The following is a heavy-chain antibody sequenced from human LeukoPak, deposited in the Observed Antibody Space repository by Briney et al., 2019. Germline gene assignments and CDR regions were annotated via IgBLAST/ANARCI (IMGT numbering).Heavy chain of an antibody. J-gene: IGHJ4*02. V-gene: IGHV1-18*01. Sequence: ASVKVSCKASGYTITTYAFSWVRQAPGQGLEWMGWISAYNGNTNYAQKLQGRVTMTTDTSTSTAYMELRSLRSDDTAVYYCARASSAVAAAGTNFDYWGPGTLVTVSS. CDR3: ARASSAVAAAGTNFDY. CDR1: GYTITTYA. CDR2: ISAYNGNT. D-gene: IGHD6-19*01.